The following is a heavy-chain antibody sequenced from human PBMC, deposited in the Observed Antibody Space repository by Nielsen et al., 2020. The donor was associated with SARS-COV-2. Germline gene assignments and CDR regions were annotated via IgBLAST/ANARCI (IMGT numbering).Heavy chain of an antibody. D-gene: IGHD2-21*01. V-gene: IGHV3-9*01. Sequence: SLKISCAASGFTVSSNYMSWVRQAPGKGLEWVSGISWNSGSIGYADSVKGRFTISRDNAKNSLYLQMNSLRAEDTALYYCAKAFIRETDYYYYGMDVWGQGTTVTVSS. CDR2: ISWNSGSI. J-gene: IGHJ6*02. CDR3: AKAFIRETDYYYYGMDV. CDR1: GFTVSSNY.